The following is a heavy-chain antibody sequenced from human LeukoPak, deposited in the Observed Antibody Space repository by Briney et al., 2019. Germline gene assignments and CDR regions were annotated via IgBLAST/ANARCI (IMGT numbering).Heavy chain of an antibody. D-gene: IGHD1-26*01. J-gene: IGHJ4*02. Sequence: PGGSLRLSCAASGFTFSSYAMHWVRQAPGKGLEWVAVISYDGSNKYYADSVKGRFTISRDNSKNTLQLQMNRLRAEDTAEYYCAREGYGSMYYLHFGGERTLDSVSS. CDR1: GFTFSSYA. CDR2: ISYDGSNK. CDR3: AREGYGSMYYLHF. V-gene: IGHV3-30-3*01.